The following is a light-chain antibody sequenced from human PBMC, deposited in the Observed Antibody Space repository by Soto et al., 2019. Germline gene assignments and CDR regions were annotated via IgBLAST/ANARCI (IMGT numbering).Light chain of an antibody. CDR2: DAS. J-gene: IGKJ1*01. V-gene: IGKV1-5*01. CDR1: QSISSW. CDR3: QQYNNYLWT. Sequence: DIQMTQSPSTLSVSVGDRVTITCRASQSISSWLAWYQQKPGKAPKVLIYDASTLQSGVPSRFSGSGSGTEFTLTISSLQPDDFATYYCQQYNNYLWTFGQGTKVDIK.